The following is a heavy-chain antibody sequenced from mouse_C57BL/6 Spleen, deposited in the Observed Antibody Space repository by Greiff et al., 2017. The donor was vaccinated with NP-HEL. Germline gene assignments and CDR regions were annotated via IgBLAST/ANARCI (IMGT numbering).Heavy chain of an antibody. D-gene: IGHD1-1*01. CDR3: TRRVYLEGFAY. CDR1: GYTFTDYE. J-gene: IGHJ3*01. V-gene: IGHV1-15*01. Sequence: VQLQQSGAELVRPGASVTLSCKASGYTFTDYEMHWVKQTPVHGLEWIGAIDPETGGTAYNQKFKGKAILTADKSSSTAYMELRSLTSEDSAVYYCTRRVYLEGFAYWGQGTLVTVSA. CDR2: IDPETGGT.